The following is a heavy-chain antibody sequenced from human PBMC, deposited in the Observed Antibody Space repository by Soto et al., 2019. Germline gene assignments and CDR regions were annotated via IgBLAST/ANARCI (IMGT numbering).Heavy chain of an antibody. CDR1: GYSFTRYL. Sequence: GESLKLSCTGSGYSFTRYLISWVRQMPGKGLEWMGRIDPSDSYTNYSPSFQGHVTISADKSISTAYLQWSSLKASDTAMYYCARILYGSGSYYNGAGYYGMDVWGQGTTVTVSS. J-gene: IGHJ6*02. D-gene: IGHD3-10*01. V-gene: IGHV5-10-1*01. CDR2: IDPSDSYT. CDR3: ARILYGSGSYYNGAGYYGMDV.